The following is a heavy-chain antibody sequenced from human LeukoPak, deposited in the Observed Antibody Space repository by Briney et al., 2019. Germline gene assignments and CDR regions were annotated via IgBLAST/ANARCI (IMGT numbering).Heavy chain of an antibody. CDR1: RFTFSSYG. CDR2: ISYDGSNK. V-gene: IGHV3-30*18. D-gene: IGHD1-7*01. J-gene: IGHJ4*02. Sequence: GGSLRLSCAASRFTFSSYGMHWVRQAPGKGLEWVAVISYDGSNKYYIDSVKGRFTISRDNSKNTLYLQMNSLRAEDTAVYYCAKVNLGITGTLDYWGQGTLVTVSS. CDR3: AKVNLGITGTLDY.